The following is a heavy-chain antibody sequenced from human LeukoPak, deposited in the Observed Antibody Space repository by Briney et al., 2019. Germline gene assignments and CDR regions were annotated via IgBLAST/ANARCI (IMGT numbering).Heavy chain of an antibody. CDR2: IIPIFGTA. D-gene: IGHD3-22*01. V-gene: IGHV1-69*05. CDR1: GGTFSSYA. CDR3: ASSYYYDSSGYHYYYYGMDV. J-gene: IGHJ6*02. Sequence: ASVKVSCKASGGTFSSYAISWVRQAPGQGLEWMGGIIPIFGTANYAQKFQGRVTMTRNTSISTAYMELSSLRSEDTAVYYCASSYYYDSSGYHYYYYGMDVWGQGTTVTVSS.